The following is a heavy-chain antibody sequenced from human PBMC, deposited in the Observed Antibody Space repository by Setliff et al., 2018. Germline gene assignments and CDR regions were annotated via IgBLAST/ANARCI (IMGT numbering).Heavy chain of an antibody. V-gene: IGHV3-74*03. J-gene: IGHJ4*02. D-gene: IGHD1-26*01. Sequence: PGGSLRLSCAASGFNFRNTWMHWVRQVPGKGLVWVSRINIDGATTEYAESVKGRFTISRDNSKNTLYLQMNSLRAEDTAVYYCAKDLYWELPRGGLGYWGQGTLVTVSS. CDR1: GFNFRNTW. CDR2: INIDGATT. CDR3: AKDLYWELPRGGLGY.